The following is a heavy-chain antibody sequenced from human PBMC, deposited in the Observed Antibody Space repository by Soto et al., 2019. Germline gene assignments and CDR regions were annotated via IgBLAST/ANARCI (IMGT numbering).Heavy chain of an antibody. CDR2: ISSDSSTI. J-gene: IGHJ4*02. CDR3: ARARTVDY. CDR1: GFTFSSYS. Sequence: GGSLRLSCAASGFTFSSYSMNWVRRAPGKGLEWLSYISSDSSTIYYADSVKGRFTLSRDNAKNSLSLQMNSLSAEDTAVYYCARARTVDYWGQGTLVTVSS. V-gene: IGHV3-48*01.